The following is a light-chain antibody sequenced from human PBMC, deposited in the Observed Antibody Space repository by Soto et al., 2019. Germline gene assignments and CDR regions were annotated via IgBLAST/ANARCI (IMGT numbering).Light chain of an antibody. J-gene: IGKJ5*01. Sequence: VMTQYPATLSVSPGEIATLSCRASQSVTSNLAWYQQKPGQAPKFLIYGVSSRATGIPDRFSGSGSGTDFTLTISRLEPEDFAMYHCQQFGSAPLITFGQGRLLEIK. CDR3: QQFGSAPLIT. V-gene: IGKV3-20*01. CDR2: GVS. CDR1: QSVTSN.